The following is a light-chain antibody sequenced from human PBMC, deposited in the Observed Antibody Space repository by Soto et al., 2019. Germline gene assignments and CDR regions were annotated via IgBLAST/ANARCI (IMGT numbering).Light chain of an antibody. CDR1: SSDVGGYNY. CDR3: TSYAGGNNV. J-gene: IGLJ1*01. CDR2: EVH. V-gene: IGLV2-8*01. Sequence: QSALTQPPSASGSPGQSVTISCTGTSSDVGGYNYVSWYQQYPGKVHKLMVYEVHKRPSGVPDRFSGSKSGNTASLTVSGLQAEDEADYYCTSYAGGNNVFGTGTKVTVL.